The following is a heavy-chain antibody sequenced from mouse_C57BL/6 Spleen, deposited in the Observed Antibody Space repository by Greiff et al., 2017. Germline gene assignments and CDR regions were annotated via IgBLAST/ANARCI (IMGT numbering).Heavy chain of an antibody. CDR2: INPGSGGT. V-gene: IGHV1-54*01. Sequence: VQLQQSGAELVRPGTSVKVSCKASGYAFTKYLIEWVKQRPGQGLEWIGVINPGSGGTNYNEKFKGKATLTADKSSSTAYMQLSSLTSEDSAVYFCARGGTMIKGWFAYWGQGTLVTVSA. J-gene: IGHJ3*01. D-gene: IGHD2-4*01. CDR3: ARGGTMIKGWFAY. CDR1: GYAFTKYL.